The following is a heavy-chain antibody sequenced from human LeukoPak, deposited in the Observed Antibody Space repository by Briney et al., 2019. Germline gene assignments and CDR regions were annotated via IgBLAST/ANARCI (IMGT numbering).Heavy chain of an antibody. J-gene: IGHJ3*02. V-gene: IGHV3-23*01. CDR1: GFTFNSYA. D-gene: IGHD1-14*01. CDR3: AKPARTDAFDI. CDR2: ISGSGGNT. Sequence: GGSLRLSCAASGFTFNSYAMNWVRQAPGKGLEWVSSISGSGGNTYYADSVKGRFTISRDSSKNTLYLQMNSLRAEDTAVYYWAKPARTDAFDIWGQGTMITVSS.